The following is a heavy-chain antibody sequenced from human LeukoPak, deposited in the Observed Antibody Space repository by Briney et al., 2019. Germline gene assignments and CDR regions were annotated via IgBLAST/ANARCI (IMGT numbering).Heavy chain of an antibody. J-gene: IGHJ4*02. CDR3: ANRGTTGS. Sequence: GGSLRLSCVSSGSGFTFTRYAMSWVRQAPGKGLQWVATISASGGETNYADSVKGRFTISRDNSKYILYLQMNSLSDADTAVYYCANRGTTGSWGQGTLVTVSS. V-gene: IGHV3-23*01. CDR1: GFTFTRYA. D-gene: IGHD1-1*01. CDR2: ISASGGET.